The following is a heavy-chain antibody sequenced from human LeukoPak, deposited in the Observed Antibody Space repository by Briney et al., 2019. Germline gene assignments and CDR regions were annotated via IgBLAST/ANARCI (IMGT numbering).Heavy chain of an antibody. CDR1: GYSLTELS. V-gene: IGHV1-24*01. D-gene: IGHD6-19*01. CDR3: ATGDRGEQWLVPAY. CDR2: FDPEDGET. Sequence: ASVKVSCKVSGYSLTELSMHWVRQAPGKGLEWMGGFDPEDGETIYAQKFQGRVTMTEDTSTDTAYMELSSLRSEDTAVYYCATGDRGEQWLVPAYWGQGTLVTVSS. J-gene: IGHJ4*02.